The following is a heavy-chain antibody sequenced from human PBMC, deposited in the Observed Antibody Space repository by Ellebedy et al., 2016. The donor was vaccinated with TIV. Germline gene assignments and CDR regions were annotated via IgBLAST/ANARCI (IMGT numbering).Heavy chain of an antibody. CDR2: IIPILGIA. Sequence: AASVKVSCKASGGTFSSYAISWVRQAPGQGLEWMGRIIPILGIANYAQKFQGRVTITADKSTSTAYMELSSLRSEDTAVYYCARESLVVVITTPHYYGMDVWGQGTTVTVSS. V-gene: IGHV1-69*04. D-gene: IGHD3-22*01. CDR1: GGTFSSYA. CDR3: ARESLVVVITTPHYYGMDV. J-gene: IGHJ6*02.